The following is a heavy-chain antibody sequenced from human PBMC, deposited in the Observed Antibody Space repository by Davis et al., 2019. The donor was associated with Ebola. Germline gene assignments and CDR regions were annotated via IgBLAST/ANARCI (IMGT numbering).Heavy chain of an antibody. Sequence: ASVKVSCKASGYIFTSYAMHWVRQAPGQRLEWMGWINAGNGDTKYSQKFRGRVTMTRDTSTNTLYMEPSSLTSGDTAVYYCVRDLRGWGDFDYWGQGTLVTVSS. D-gene: IGHD3-10*01. V-gene: IGHV1-3*01. J-gene: IGHJ4*02. CDR3: VRDLRGWGDFDY. CDR1: GYIFTSYA. CDR2: INAGNGDT.